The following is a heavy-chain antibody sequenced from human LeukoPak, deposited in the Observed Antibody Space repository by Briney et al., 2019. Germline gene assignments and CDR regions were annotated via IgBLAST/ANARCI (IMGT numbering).Heavy chain of an antibody. Sequence: PSETLSLTCNVSGASVSSVSYYWSWIRKPAGKGLEWIGRIYANGNTKYNPSLQSRVTISLDMSKNQFSLKLSSVTAADTAVYYCARGDDFWSGYNFDYWGQGTLVTVSS. CDR2: IYANGNT. J-gene: IGHJ4*02. CDR1: GASVSSVSYY. V-gene: IGHV4-61*02. CDR3: ARGDDFWSGYNFDY. D-gene: IGHD3-3*01.